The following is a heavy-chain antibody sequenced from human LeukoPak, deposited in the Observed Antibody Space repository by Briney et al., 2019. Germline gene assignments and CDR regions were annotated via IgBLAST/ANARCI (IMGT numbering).Heavy chain of an antibody. J-gene: IGHJ4*02. CDR3: AKRGDGGAWYDY. CDR1: GFTFSSYW. CDR2: ISSDGSNT. Sequence: PGGSLRLSCAVSGFTFSSYWMDWVRQVPGKGLVWVSRISSDGSNTAYADSVKGRFTISRDNGKNTMYLQMSSLRAEDTAVYYCAKRGDGGAWYDYWGQGTLVIVSS. D-gene: IGHD6-19*01. V-gene: IGHV3-74*01.